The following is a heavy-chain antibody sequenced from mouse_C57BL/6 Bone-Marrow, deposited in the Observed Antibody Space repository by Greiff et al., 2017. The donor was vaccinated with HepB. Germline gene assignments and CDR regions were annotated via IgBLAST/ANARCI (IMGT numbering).Heavy chain of an antibody. CDR2: ISNGGGST. J-gene: IGHJ4*01. V-gene: IGHV5-12*01. CDR1: GFTFSDYY. D-gene: IGHD1-1*01. Sequence: EVMLVESGGGLVQPGGSLKLSCAASGFTFSDYYMYWVRQTPEKRLEWVAYISNGGGSTYYPDTVKGRFTISRDNAKNTLYLQMSRLKSEDTAMYYCARHGDYYGSSYDYYAMDYWGQGTSVTVSS. CDR3: ARHGDYYGSSYDYYAMDY.